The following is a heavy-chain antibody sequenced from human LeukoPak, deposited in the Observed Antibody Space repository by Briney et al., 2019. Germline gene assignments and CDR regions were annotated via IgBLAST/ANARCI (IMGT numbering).Heavy chain of an antibody. J-gene: IGHJ4*02. V-gene: IGHV4-39*01. Sequence: SETLSLTCAVSGDSISSSTYFWGWIRQPPGKGLEWIGSIPYSGSASYNPSPKSRVIISIDTSKNQLSLEVRSVTAADTAVYYCARPARDGNYYYWGQGTLATVSS. D-gene: IGHD1-26*01. CDR3: ARPARDGNYYY. CDR2: IPYSGSA. CDR1: GDSISSSTYF.